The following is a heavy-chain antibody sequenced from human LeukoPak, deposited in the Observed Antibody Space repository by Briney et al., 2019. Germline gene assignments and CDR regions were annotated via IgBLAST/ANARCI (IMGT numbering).Heavy chain of an antibody. D-gene: IGHD3-16*01. Sequence: GASVKVSCKASGYTFTSYAMHWVRQAPGQRLEWMGWINAGNGNTKYSQEFQGRVTITRDTSASTAYMELNSLRSEDMAVYYCARDWGGIYGWFDPWGQGTLVTVSS. V-gene: IGHV1-3*03. J-gene: IGHJ5*02. CDR2: INAGNGNT. CDR3: ARDWGGIYGWFDP. CDR1: GYTFTSYA.